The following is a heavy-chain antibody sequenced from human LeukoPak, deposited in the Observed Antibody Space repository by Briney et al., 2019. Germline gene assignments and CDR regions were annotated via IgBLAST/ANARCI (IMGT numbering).Heavy chain of an antibody. V-gene: IGHV3-21*01. Sequence: PGGSLRLSCAASGFAFNIYNMNWIRQAPGKGLEWVSSISGTSTYIYYADSVKGRFTISRDNAMNSLYLQMNSLRAEDTAIYYCATDRGYRTSWFDYWGQGALVTVSS. CDR2: ISGTSTYI. CDR1: GFAFNIYN. D-gene: IGHD6-13*01. CDR3: ATDRGYRTSWFDY. J-gene: IGHJ4*02.